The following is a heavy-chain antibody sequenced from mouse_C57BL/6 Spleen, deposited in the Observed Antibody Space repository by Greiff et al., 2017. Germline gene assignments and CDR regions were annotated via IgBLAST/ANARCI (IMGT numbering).Heavy chain of an antibody. J-gene: IGHJ3*01. D-gene: IGHD1-1*01. V-gene: IGHV2-2*01. CDR1: GFSLTSYG. Sequence: VQLQQSGPGLVQPSQSLSITCTVSGFSLTSYGVHWVRQSPGKGLEWLGVLWSGGNTDYNAAFLSRLSISKDNSKSQVFFNMNSLQADDTAIYYSARNNYGSSSWFAYWGQGTLVTVSA. CDR2: LWSGGNT. CDR3: ARNNYGSSSWFAY.